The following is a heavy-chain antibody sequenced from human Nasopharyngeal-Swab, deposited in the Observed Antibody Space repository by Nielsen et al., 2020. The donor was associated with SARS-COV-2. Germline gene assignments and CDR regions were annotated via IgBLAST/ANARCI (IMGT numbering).Heavy chain of an antibody. V-gene: IGHV4-61*01. CDR3: ARAARGGRLPFDY. Sequence: GSLRLSCTVSGDSVSSGSYYWSWIRQPPGKEVEWIGYIYYSGSTNYNPSLKSRVTISVDTSKNQFSLKLSSVTAADTAVYYCARAARGGRLPFDYWGQGTLVTVSS. CDR1: GDSVSSGSYY. CDR2: IYYSGST. D-gene: IGHD2-15*01. J-gene: IGHJ4*02.